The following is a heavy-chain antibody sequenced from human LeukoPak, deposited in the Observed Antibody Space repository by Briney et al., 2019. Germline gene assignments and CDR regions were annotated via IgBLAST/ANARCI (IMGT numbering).Heavy chain of an antibody. CDR3: AKGSYGFYFDY. V-gene: IGHV3-43*01. Sequence: GGSLRLSCAASGFTFDDYTMHWVRQAPGKGLEWVSLISWDGGSTYYADSVKGRFTISRDNSKNSLYLQMNSLRTEDTALYCCAKGSYGFYFDYWGQGTLVTVSS. CDR1: GFTFDDYT. D-gene: IGHD3-10*01. J-gene: IGHJ4*02. CDR2: ISWDGGST.